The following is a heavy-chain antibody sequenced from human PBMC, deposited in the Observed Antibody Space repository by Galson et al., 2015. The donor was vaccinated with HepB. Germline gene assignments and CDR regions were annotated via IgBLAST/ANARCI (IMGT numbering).Heavy chain of an antibody. Sequence: SLRLSCATSGFTFRTYGMHWVRQAPGKGLEWVAVIWNDGTHEDYTDSVKGRFTISRDNSKNMLYLQMNSLRVEDTAVYYCARIGDASESPPKYHYYSMDVWGLGTTVTVSS. CDR1: GFTFRTYG. D-gene: IGHD3-10*01. J-gene: IGHJ6*02. CDR2: IWNDGTHE. V-gene: IGHV3-33*01. CDR3: ARIGDASESPPKYHYYSMDV.